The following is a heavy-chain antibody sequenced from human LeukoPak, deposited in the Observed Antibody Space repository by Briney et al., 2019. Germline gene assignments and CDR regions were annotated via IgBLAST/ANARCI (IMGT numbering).Heavy chain of an antibody. D-gene: IGHD6-13*01. J-gene: IGHJ4*02. CDR3: ARHGYSSSWYPIDY. V-gene: IGHV4-39*01. Sequence: SETLSLTCTVSGGSISSSSYYWGWIRQPPGKGLEWIGSIYYSGSTYYSPSLKSRFTISVDTSKNQFSLNRSSVTAADTAVYYCARHGYSSSWYPIDYWGQGTLVTVSS. CDR2: IYYSGST. CDR1: GGSISSSSYY.